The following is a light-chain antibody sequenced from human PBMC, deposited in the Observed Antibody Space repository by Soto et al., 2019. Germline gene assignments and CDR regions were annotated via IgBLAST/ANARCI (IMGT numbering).Light chain of an antibody. CDR2: EAT. Sequence: QSVLTQPASVSGSPGQSITISCTGTSSDVGGYNFVSWYQHHPGKAPKLIIYEATKRPSGVSYRFSGSKSGNTASLTISGLQAEDEADYYCTSYTITSPYVFGTGTKVTVL. J-gene: IGLJ1*01. CDR1: SSDVGGYNF. CDR3: TSYTITSPYV. V-gene: IGLV2-14*01.